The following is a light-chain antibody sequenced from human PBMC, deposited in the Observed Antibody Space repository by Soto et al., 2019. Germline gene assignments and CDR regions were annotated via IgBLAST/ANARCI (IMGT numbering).Light chain of an antibody. J-gene: IGLJ1*01. CDR1: SSDVGSYNL. CDR2: EVS. V-gene: IGLV2-23*02. CDR3: CSYAGTPYV. Sequence: SXRXQPAXGDXAPVRGITXSXXXTSSDVGSYNLVSWYQQHPGKAPKLMIYEVSKRPSGVSNRFSGSKSGNTASLTISGLQAEDEADYYCCSYAGTPYVFGTGTKVTVL.